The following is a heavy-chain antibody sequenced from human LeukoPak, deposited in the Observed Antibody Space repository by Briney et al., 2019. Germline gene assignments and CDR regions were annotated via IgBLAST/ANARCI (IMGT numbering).Heavy chain of an antibody. CDR3: AKDYFVSVSRRGNWFDP. D-gene: IGHD2-2*01. CDR2: IRGSGGST. Sequence: GGSLRLSCPASGFNFSSYAMSWVRKAQGKGLEWVSGIRGSGGSTDYADSVKGRFTISRDNSKNTLHLQMNSLRVEDTAVYYCAKDYFVSVSRRGNWFDPWGQGTLVTVSS. J-gene: IGHJ5*02. CDR1: GFNFSSYA. V-gene: IGHV3-23*01.